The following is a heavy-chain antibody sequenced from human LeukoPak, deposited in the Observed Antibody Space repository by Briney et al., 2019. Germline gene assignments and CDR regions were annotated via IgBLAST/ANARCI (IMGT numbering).Heavy chain of an antibody. V-gene: IGHV4-59*08. Sequence: PSETLSLTCSVSGDSISNSFWNWIRQPPGKGLEWIAYISYSGNTNYNPSFKSQITISVDRSMNQFSLKLNSVTAADTAVYYCARQGTYGDYLDYWGQGTLVTVSS. D-gene: IGHD4-17*01. J-gene: IGHJ4*02. CDR3: ARQGTYGDYLDY. CDR1: GDSISNSF. CDR2: ISYSGNT.